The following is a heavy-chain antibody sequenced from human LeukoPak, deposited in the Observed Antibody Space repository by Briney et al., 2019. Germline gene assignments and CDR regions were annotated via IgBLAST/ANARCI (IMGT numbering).Heavy chain of an antibody. CDR2: INPSSDGGTT. Sequence: GGSLRLSCAASGFTFTKAWMSLVRQAPGKGLEWVGHINPSSDGGTTDYAAPVKGRFSISRDDSKNTLHLQMNRLKTEDTAVYYCTTGTWIQLWLADYWGQGTLVTVSS. D-gene: IGHD5-18*01. V-gene: IGHV3-15*01. J-gene: IGHJ4*02. CDR3: TTGTWIQLWLADY. CDR1: GFTFTKAW.